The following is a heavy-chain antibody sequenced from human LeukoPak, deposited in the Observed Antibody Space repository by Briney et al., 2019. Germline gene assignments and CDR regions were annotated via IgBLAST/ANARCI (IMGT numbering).Heavy chain of an antibody. V-gene: IGHV1-2*02. D-gene: IGHD1-26*01. Sequence: GASVKVSCKASGYTFTGYYMHWVRQAPGQGLEWMGWINPNSGGTNYAQKFQGRVTMTRDTSISTAYMELSRLRSDDTAVYYCARVARVGANYYYYYMDVWGKGTTVTVSS. CDR3: ARVARVGANYYYYYMDV. J-gene: IGHJ6*03. CDR2: INPNSGGT. CDR1: GYTFTGYY.